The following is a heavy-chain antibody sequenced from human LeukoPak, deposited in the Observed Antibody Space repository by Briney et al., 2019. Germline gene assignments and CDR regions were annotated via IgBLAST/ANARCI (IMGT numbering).Heavy chain of an antibody. J-gene: IGHJ6*02. CDR3: AKTPKDCSSTSCYPPDYYGMDV. Sequence: PGGSLRLSCAASGFTFSSYGMHWVRQAPGKGLEWVAVISYDGSNKYYADSVKGRFTISRDNSKNTLYLQMNSLRAEDTAVYYCAKTPKDCSSTSCYPPDYYGMDVWGQGTTVTVSS. D-gene: IGHD2-2*01. CDR2: ISYDGSNK. V-gene: IGHV3-30*18. CDR1: GFTFSSYG.